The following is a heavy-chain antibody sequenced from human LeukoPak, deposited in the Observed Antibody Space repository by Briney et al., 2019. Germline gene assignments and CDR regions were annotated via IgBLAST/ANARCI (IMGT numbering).Heavy chain of an antibody. V-gene: IGHV1-2*02. CDR2: INPNSGGT. Sequence: ASVKVSCKASGYTFTGYYMHWVRQAPGQGLEWMGWINPNSGGTNYAQKFQGRVTMTRDTSISTAYMELSRLRSEDTAVYYCARANKPRSGYFDYWGQGTLVTVSS. CDR1: GYTFTGYY. CDR3: ARANKPRSGYFDY. D-gene: IGHD1/OR15-1a*01. J-gene: IGHJ4*02.